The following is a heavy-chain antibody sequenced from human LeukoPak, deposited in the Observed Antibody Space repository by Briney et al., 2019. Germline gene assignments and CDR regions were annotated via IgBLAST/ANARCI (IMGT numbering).Heavy chain of an antibody. CDR2: INPNSGGT. CDR1: GYTFTGYY. Sequence: ASVKVSCKASGYTFTGYYMHWVRQAPGQGLEWMGWINPNSGGTNYAQKFQGWVTMTRDTSISTAYMELSRLRSDDTAVYYCASGHTNLHYDILTGSASDLEYFQHWGQGTLVTVSS. CDR3: ASGHTNLHYDILTGSASDLEYFQH. D-gene: IGHD3-9*01. V-gene: IGHV1-2*04. J-gene: IGHJ1*01.